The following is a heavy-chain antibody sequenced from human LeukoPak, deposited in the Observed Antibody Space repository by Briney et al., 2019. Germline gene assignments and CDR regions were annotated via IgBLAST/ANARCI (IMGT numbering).Heavy chain of an antibody. Sequence: PGGSLGLSCAASGFTFSSYAMNWVRQAPGKGLEWVSAISSSGDNTYYADPVKGRFTISRDNSRNTLYLQMNSLRAEDTAVYYCAKRGSSWYYFDYWGQGTLVTVSS. CDR2: ISSSGDNT. CDR3: AKRGSSWYYFDY. V-gene: IGHV3-23*01. CDR1: GFTFSSYA. D-gene: IGHD6-13*01. J-gene: IGHJ4*02.